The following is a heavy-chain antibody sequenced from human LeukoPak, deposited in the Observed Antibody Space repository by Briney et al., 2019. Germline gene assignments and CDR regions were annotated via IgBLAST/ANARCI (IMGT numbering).Heavy chain of an antibody. J-gene: IGHJ4*02. V-gene: IGHV5-51*01. CDR1: GXSFTTYW. Sequence: GESLKISCRGSGXSFTTYWSGWVRQMPGKGLEWMGIIYPGDSDTRYSPSFQGQVTISADKSITTAYLQWSSLKASDTAMYYCARRASGYDYWGQGTLVTVSS. CDR3: ARRASGYDY. D-gene: IGHD5-12*01. CDR2: IYPGDSDT.